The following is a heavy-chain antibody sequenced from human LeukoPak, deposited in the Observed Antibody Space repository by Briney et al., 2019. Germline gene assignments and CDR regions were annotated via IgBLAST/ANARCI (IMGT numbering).Heavy chain of an antibody. J-gene: IGHJ5*02. CDR2: ISDSGRDT. CDR3: AKDEFRIVGATGWFDP. CDR1: GFTFSNYA. V-gene: IGHV3-23*01. D-gene: IGHD1-26*01. Sequence: AGGSLRLSCAASGFTFSNYAMSWVRQAPGKGLEWVSAISDSGRDTYYADSVKGRFTISRDNSKNTLYLQMNSLRAEDTAVYYCAKDEFRIVGATGWFDPWGQGTLVTVSS.